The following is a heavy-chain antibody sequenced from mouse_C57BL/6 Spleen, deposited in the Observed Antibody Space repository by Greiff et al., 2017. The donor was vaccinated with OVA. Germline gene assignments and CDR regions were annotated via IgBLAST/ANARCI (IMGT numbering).Heavy chain of an antibody. CDR2: IYPGGGYT. D-gene: IGHD1-1*01. J-gene: IGHJ4*01. Sequence: QVQLKESGAELVRPGTSVKMSCKASGYTFTNYWIGWAKQRPGHGLEWIGDIYPGGGYTNYNEKFKGKATLTADKSSSTAYMPLSSLTSEDSAIYYCAGGGGTTVVEGDYFAWDYGGQGPSAPVSS. CDR1: GYTFTNYW. V-gene: IGHV1-63*01. CDR3: AGGGGTTVVEGDYFAWDY.